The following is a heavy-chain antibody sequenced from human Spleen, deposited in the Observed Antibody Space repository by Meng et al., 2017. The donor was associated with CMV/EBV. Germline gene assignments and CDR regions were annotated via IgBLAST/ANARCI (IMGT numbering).Heavy chain of an antibody. V-gene: IGHV3-33*06. J-gene: IGHJ4*02. CDR2: IWYEGSKK. D-gene: IGHD5-24*01. Sequence: YGLSLSSYGMEWDSKEAGKGLEWVEVIWYEGSKKKEGDYEKGRITISRDNSKNTLYLKMNSLRAEDTAVYYCAKDYSTGWLAYFDNWGQGTLVTVSS. CDR3: AKDYSTGWLAYFDN. CDR1: GLSLSSYG.